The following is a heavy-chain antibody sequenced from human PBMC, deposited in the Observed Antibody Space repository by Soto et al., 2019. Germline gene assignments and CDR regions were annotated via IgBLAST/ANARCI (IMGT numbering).Heavy chain of an antibody. CDR3: ARGDYDFWSGYYPYGMDV. V-gene: IGHV1-3*01. D-gene: IGHD3-3*01. Sequence: ASVKVSCKASGYTFTSYAMHWVRQAPGQRLEWMGWINAGNGNTKYSQKFQGRVTITRDTSASTAYMELSSLRSEDTAVYYCARGDYDFWSGYYPYGMDVWGQGTTVPVSS. J-gene: IGHJ6*02. CDR2: INAGNGNT. CDR1: GYTFTSYA.